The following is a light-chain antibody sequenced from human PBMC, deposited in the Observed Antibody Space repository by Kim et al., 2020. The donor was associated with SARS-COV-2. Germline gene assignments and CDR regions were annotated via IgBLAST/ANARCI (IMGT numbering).Light chain of an antibody. CDR1: SSTIGNTY. Sequence: GQKAANTCSESSSTIGNTYVSWYQHLPGTAPQLLIYENNERPSGIPDRFSGSKSDTSATLGITGLQTGDEADYYCGTWDSSLSAAVFGGGTQLTVL. V-gene: IGLV1-51*01. J-gene: IGLJ7*01. CDR2: ENN. CDR3: GTWDSSLSAAV.